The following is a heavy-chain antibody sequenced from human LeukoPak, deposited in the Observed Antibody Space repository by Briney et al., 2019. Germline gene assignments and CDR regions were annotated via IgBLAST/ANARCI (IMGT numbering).Heavy chain of an antibody. CDR3: ARDPMTYDSSGYTLDY. CDR2: IYYSGST. J-gene: IGHJ4*02. CDR1: GGSISSYY. V-gene: IGHV4-59*01. Sequence: PSETLSLTCTVSGGSISSYYWSWIRQPPGKGLEWIGYIYYSGSTNYNPSLKGRVTISVDTSKNQFSLKLSSVTAADTAVYYCARDPMTYDSSGYTLDYWGQGTLVTVSS. D-gene: IGHD3-22*01.